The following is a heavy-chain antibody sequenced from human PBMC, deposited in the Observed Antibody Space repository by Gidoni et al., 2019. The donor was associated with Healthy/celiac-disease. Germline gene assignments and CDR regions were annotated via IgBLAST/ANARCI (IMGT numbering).Heavy chain of an antibody. D-gene: IGHD5-18*01. J-gene: IGHJ4*02. Sequence: QVQLQESGPGLVKPSQTLSLTCPVSGGSISSGGYYWSWIRQHPWKGLEWLGYIYYSWSTYYNPSLKSRVTISVDTSKNQFSLKLSSVTAADTAVYYCARMRGYSYAEGFDYWGQGTLVTVSS. V-gene: IGHV4-31*03. CDR3: ARMRGYSYAEGFDY. CDR2: IYYSWST. CDR1: GGSISSGGYY.